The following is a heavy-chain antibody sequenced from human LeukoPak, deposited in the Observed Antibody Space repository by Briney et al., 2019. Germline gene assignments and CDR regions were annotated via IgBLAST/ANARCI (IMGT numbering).Heavy chain of an antibody. CDR2: IYTSGST. D-gene: IGHD1-26*01. CDR3: ARGREWELPTNWFDP. Sequence: PSETLSLTCTVSGGSITSYYWSWIRQPAGKGLEWIGRIYTSGSTNYNPSLKSRVTMSVDTSKNQFSLKLSSVTAADTAVYYCARGREWELPTNWFDPWGQGTLVTVSS. V-gene: IGHV4-4*07. CDR1: GGSITSYY. J-gene: IGHJ5*02.